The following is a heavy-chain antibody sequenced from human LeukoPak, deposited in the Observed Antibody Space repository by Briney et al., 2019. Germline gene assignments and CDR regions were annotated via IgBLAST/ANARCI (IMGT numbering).Heavy chain of an antibody. CDR3: ARELVGFSFDP. J-gene: IGHJ5*02. Sequence: GGSLRLSCAASKFTFSSYGMHWVRQAPGKGLEWVAFILYDGSNKYYADSVRGRFTISRDNSKNTLYLQMKSLRAEDTALYYCARELVGFSFDPWGQGTLVTVSS. V-gene: IGHV3-30*02. D-gene: IGHD1-26*01. CDR1: KFTFSSYG. CDR2: ILYDGSNK.